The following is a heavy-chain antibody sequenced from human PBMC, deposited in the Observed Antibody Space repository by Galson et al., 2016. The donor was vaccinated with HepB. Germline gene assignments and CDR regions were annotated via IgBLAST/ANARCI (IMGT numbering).Heavy chain of an antibody. Sequence: SLRLSCAASGFTSINYAMPWVRQAPGKGLEWVSSISGSGGSTYYADSVKGRFTISRDNSKNTLYLQMNSLRAEDTALYFCAKCRSSDSTSCPNYWGQGTLVTVSS. CDR3: AKCRSSDSTSCPNY. J-gene: IGHJ4*02. CDR1: GFTSINYA. V-gene: IGHV3-23*01. D-gene: IGHD2-2*01. CDR2: ISGSGGST.